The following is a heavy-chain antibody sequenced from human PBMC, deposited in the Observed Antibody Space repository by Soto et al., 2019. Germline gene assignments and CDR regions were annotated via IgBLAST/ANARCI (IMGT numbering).Heavy chain of an antibody. CDR3: ARDNGYDFWSGHTLDY. D-gene: IGHD3-3*01. CDR1: GFTFSSYA. Sequence: QVQLVESGGGVVQPGRSLRLSCAASGFTFSSYAMHWVRQAPGKGLEWVAVISYDGSNKYYADSVKGRFTISRDNSKNTLYLQMNSLRAEDTAVYYCARDNGYDFWSGHTLDYWGQGTLVTVSS. CDR2: ISYDGSNK. V-gene: IGHV3-30-3*01. J-gene: IGHJ4*02.